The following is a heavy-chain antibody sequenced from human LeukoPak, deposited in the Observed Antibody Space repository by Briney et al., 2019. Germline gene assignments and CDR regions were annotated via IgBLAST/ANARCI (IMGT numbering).Heavy chain of an antibody. D-gene: IGHD5-18*01. CDR2: IYYSGST. J-gene: IGHJ6*02. CDR3: ARQRGDTAMVTPYYYYGMDV. CDR1: GGSISSGDYY. V-gene: IGHV4-30-4*01. Sequence: PSQSLSLTCTVSGGSISSGDYYWSWIRQPPGKGLEWFGYIYYSGSTYYNPSLKSRVTISVDTSKNQFSLKLSSVTAADTAVYYCARQRGDTAMVTPYYYYGMDVWGQGTTVTVSS.